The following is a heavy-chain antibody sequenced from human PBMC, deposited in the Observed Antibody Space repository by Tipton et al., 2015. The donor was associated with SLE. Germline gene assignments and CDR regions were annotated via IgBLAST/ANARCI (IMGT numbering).Heavy chain of an antibody. D-gene: IGHD3-22*01. V-gene: IGHV3-21*01. CDR3: ARGDDSRADAFDI. Sequence: VQLVQSGGGLVKPGGSLRLSCAASGFTFSSYSMNWVRQAPGKGLEWVSSISSSSSYRYYADLEKGRFTISRDDAKNSLYLQMNSLRAEDTAVYYCARGDDSRADAFDIWGQGTMVTVSS. J-gene: IGHJ3*02. CDR2: ISSSSSYR. CDR1: GFTFSSYS.